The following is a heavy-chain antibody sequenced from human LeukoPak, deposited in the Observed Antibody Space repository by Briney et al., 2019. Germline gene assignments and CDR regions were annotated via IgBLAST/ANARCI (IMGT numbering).Heavy chain of an antibody. CDR3: ATLVAYYYGSGSYLDY. V-gene: IGHV3-23*01. CDR1: GFTFSSYA. D-gene: IGHD3-10*01. Sequence: PGGSLRLSCAASGFTFSSYAMSWVRQAPGKGLEWVSAISGSGGSTYCADSVKGRFTISRDNSKNTLYLQMNSLRAEDTAVYYCATLVAYYYGSGSYLDYWGQGTLVTVSS. CDR2: ISGSGGST. J-gene: IGHJ4*02.